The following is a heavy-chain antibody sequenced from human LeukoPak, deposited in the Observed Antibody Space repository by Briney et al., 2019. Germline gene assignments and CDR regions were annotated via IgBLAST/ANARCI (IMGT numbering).Heavy chain of an antibody. CDR2: ISRSGSTI. CDR1: GFTFSRYS. J-gene: IGHJ6*02. CDR3: ARVTKELRSSWYDYYYYYGMDV. V-gene: IGHV3-48*01. Sequence: GGSLRLSCAASGFTFSRYSMNWVRQAPGKGLEWVSYISRSGSTIYYADSVKGRFTISRDNAKNSLYLQMNSLRAEDTAVYYCARVTKELRSSWYDYYYYYGMDVWGQGTTVTVSS. D-gene: IGHD6-13*01.